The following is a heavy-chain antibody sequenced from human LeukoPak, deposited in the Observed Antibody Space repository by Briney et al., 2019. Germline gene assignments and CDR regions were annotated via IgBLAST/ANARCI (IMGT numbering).Heavy chain of an antibody. J-gene: IGHJ4*02. D-gene: IGHD6-19*01. Sequence: GGSLRLSCAASGFILRPYWMHWVRQAPGKGLEWVSGISWNSGSIDYADSVKGRFTISRDNAKNSLYLQMNSLRVEDTAFYYCAKDNRRHYTSGPNPDSLHWGQGALVTVSS. CDR2: ISWNSGSI. V-gene: IGHV3-9*01. CDR1: GFILRPYW. CDR3: AKDNRRHYTSGPNPDSLH.